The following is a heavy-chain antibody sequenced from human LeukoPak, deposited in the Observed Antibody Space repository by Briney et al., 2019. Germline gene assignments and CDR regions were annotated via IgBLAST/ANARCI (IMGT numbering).Heavy chain of an antibody. D-gene: IGHD1-26*01. CDR2: IKQDGSEK. V-gene: IGHV3-7*03. J-gene: IGHJ6*03. CDR3: AKDARDSGSYHYYSYMDV. CDR1: GFTFSSYW. Sequence: GGSLRLSCAASGFTFSSYWMSWVRQAPGKGLEWVANIKQDGSEKYYVDSVKGRFTTSRDNAKNSLYLQMNSLRAEDTAVYYCAKDARDSGSYHYYSYMDVWGKGSTVTVSS.